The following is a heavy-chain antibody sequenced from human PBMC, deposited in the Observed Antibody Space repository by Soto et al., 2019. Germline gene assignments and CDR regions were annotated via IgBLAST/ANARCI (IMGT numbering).Heavy chain of an antibody. CDR1: GYSFASYW. Sequence: GESLKISCNCSGYSFASYWISWVLQMPGKGLEWMGRIDPSDSYTNYSPSFQGHVTISADKSISTAYMELSRLRSDDTAVYYCARGPRGYSYGYDYWGQGTLVTVS. J-gene: IGHJ4*02. CDR3: ARGPRGYSYGYDY. CDR2: IDPSDSYT. D-gene: IGHD5-18*01. V-gene: IGHV5-10-1*01.